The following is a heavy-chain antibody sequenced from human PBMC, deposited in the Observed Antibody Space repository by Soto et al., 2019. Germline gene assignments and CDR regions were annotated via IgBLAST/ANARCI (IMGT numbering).Heavy chain of an antibody. CDR3: TTDASLLGYCSSTRCRVVDY. CDR2: IKSKTDGGTT. CDR1: GFTFSNAW. Sequence: EVQLVESGGGLVKPGGSLRLSCAASGFTFSNAWMSWVRQAPGKGLEWVGRIKSKTDGGTTDYAAPVKGRFTISRDDSKNTLYLQMNSLKTEDTAVYYCTTDASLLGYCSSTRCRVVDYCGQGTLVTVSS. V-gene: IGHV3-15*01. D-gene: IGHD2-2*01. J-gene: IGHJ4*02.